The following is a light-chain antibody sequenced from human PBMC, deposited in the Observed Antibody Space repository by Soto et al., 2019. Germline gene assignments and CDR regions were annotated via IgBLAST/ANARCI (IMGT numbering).Light chain of an antibody. V-gene: IGKV3-15*01. CDR3: QQYYNWPPYT. Sequence: EVVMTQSPATLSVSPGDRATLSCRASQSVDTNVAWYQQKPGQPPRLLVHGASPRATGIPDRFTGVGSGTDFTLTISGLQADDFAVYYCQQYYNWPPYTFGQGTKVQIK. CDR2: GAS. J-gene: IGKJ2*01. CDR1: QSVDTN.